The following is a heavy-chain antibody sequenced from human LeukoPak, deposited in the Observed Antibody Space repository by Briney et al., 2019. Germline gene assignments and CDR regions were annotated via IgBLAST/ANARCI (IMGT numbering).Heavy chain of an antibody. CDR1: GFTFSSYE. CDR2: ISSSSSYI. D-gene: IGHD5-18*01. J-gene: IGHJ3*02. V-gene: IGHV3-21*01. CDR3: AREFSAMVDAFDI. Sequence: KPGGSLRLSCAASGFTFSSYEMNWVRQAAGKGLDWVSSISSSSSYIYYADSVKGRFTISRDNAKNSLYLQMNSLRAEDTAVYYCAREFSAMVDAFDIWGQGTMVTVSS.